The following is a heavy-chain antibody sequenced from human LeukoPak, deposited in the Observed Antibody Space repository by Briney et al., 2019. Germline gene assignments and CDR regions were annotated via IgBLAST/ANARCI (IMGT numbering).Heavy chain of an antibody. J-gene: IGHJ5*02. CDR3: ARAYSSSWYWNWFDP. CDR1: GYSISSGYY. CDR2: IYNSGST. Sequence: PSETLSLTCTVSGYSISSGYYWGWIRQAPGKGLEWIGRIYNSGSTYYNPSLKSPVTISVDMSKNQFSMKMSSVTAADTAVYYCARAYSSSWYWNWFDPWGQGTLVTVSS. D-gene: IGHD6-13*01. V-gene: IGHV4-38-2*02.